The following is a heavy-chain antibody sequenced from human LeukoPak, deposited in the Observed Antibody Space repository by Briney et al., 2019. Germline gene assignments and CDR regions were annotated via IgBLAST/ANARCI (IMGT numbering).Heavy chain of an antibody. CDR2: IYTSGST. D-gene: IGHD3-22*01. CDR3: ARERRYYDSRGYSDAFDI. CDR1: GGSISSYY. Sequence: SETLSLTCTVSGGSISSYYWSWIRQPAGKGLDWIGRIYTSGSTNYNPSLKSRVTMSVDTSKNQFSLQLSSVTAADTAVYYCARERRYYDSRGYSDAFDIWGQGTMVTVSS. J-gene: IGHJ3*02. V-gene: IGHV4-4*07.